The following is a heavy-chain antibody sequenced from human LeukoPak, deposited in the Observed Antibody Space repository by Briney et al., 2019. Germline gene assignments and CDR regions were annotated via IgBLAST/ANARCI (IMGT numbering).Heavy chain of an antibody. CDR2: ISGSGGST. J-gene: IGHJ4*02. Sequence: GGSLRLSCAASGFTFSSYATSWVRQAPGKGLEWVSAISGSGGSTYYADSVKGRFTISRDNSKNTLYLQMNSLRAEDTAVYYCAKSLDYSSSWYVGYWGQGTLVTVSS. CDR1: GFTFSSYA. CDR3: AKSLDYSSSWYVGY. D-gene: IGHD6-13*01. V-gene: IGHV3-23*01.